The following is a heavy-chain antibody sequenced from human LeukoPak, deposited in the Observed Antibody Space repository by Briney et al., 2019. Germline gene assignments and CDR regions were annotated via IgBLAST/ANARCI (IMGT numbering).Heavy chain of an antibody. Sequence: GGSLRLSCAASGFTFSSYSMNWVRQAPGKGREWVSSISSSSSYIYYADSVQGRFTISRDNAKNSLYLQMNSLRAEDTAVYYRARVRASWDYWGQGTLVTVSS. J-gene: IGHJ4*02. V-gene: IGHV3-21*01. CDR3: ARVRASWDY. CDR1: GFTFSSYS. CDR2: ISSSSSYI.